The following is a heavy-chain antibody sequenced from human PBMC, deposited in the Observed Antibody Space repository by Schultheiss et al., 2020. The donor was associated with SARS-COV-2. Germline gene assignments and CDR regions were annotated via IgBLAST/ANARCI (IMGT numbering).Heavy chain of an antibody. D-gene: IGHD6-19*01. Sequence: KISCKASGGTFSSYTISWVRQAPGQGLEWMGRIIPILGIANYAQKFQGRVTITADKSTSTAYMELRSLRSDDTAVYYCARDGRVAVAGPGFDYWGQGTLVTVSS. CDR3: ARDGRVAVAGPGFDY. J-gene: IGHJ4*02. CDR2: IIPILGIA. CDR1: GGTFSSYT. V-gene: IGHV1-69*04.